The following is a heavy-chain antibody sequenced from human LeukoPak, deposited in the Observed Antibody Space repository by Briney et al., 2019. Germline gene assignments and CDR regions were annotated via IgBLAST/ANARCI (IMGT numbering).Heavy chain of an antibody. CDR3: ARVWCSGGSCLVDY. CDR2: IYYSGST. D-gene: IGHD2-15*01. V-gene: IGHV4-30-4*01. Sequence: TSETLSLTCTVSGGSISSGDYYWSWIRQPPGKGLEWIGYIYYSGSTYYNPSLKSRVTISVDTSKNQFSLKLSSVTAVDTAVYYCARVWCSGGSCLVDYWGQGTLVTVSS. CDR1: GGSISSGDYY. J-gene: IGHJ4*02.